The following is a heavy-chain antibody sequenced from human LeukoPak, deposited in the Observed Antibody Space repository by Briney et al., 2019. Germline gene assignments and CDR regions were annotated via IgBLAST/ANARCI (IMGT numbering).Heavy chain of an antibody. CDR1: GFTLSSNY. D-gene: IGHD5-24*01. CDR3: AIVESDRDAFDI. V-gene: IGHV3-53*01. J-gene: IGHJ3*02. Sequence: GGSLRLSCAASGFTLSSNYMSWVRQAPGKGLEWGSVIYSGGSTYYADSVKGRFTISRDNSKTTLYLQTNSRRAEDTAVYYCAIVESDRDAFDIWGQGTMVTVSS. CDR2: IYSGGST.